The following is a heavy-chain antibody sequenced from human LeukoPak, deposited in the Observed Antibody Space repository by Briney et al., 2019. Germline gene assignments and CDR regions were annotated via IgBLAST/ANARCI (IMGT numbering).Heavy chain of an antibody. CDR3: ARGYGGSGSYYYYGMDI. J-gene: IGHJ6*02. Sequence: PGGSLRLSCAASQFIFSTYAMGWVRQAPGKRLEWIGSIYYSGSTYYNPSLKSRVTISVDTSKNQFSLKLSSVTAADTAVYYCARGYGGSGSYYYYGMDIWGQGTTVTVSS. CDR1: QFIFSTYA. V-gene: IGHV4-38-2*01. D-gene: IGHD3-10*01. CDR2: IYYSGST.